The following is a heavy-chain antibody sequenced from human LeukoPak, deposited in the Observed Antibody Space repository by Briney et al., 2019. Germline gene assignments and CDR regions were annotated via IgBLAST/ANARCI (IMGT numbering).Heavy chain of an antibody. J-gene: IGHJ4*02. V-gene: IGHV4-59*01. D-gene: IGHD6-19*01. CDR3: ARESAVAGTAFAFDY. Sequence: PSETLSLTCTVSGGSISSYHWSWIRQPPGKGLEWIGYIYYSGSTNYNPSLKSRVTISVDTSKNQFSLKVSSVTAADTAVYCCARESAVAGTAFAFDYWGQGTLVTVSS. CDR2: IYYSGST. CDR1: GGSISSYH.